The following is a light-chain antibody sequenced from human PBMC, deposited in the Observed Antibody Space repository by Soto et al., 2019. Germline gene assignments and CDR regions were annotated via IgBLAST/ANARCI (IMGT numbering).Light chain of an antibody. V-gene: IGKV3-11*01. Sequence: VLTQSPVTLSLSPGDRASLSCRASQFLSSYLAWYQQIPGQPPRLLIYYSTNRSAGIPARFSGSRSGTDFTRTITSVDPEYFSMYYCHQRNQFGQGTRLEIK. J-gene: IGKJ5*01. CDR1: QFLSSY. CDR2: YST. CDR3: HQRNQ.